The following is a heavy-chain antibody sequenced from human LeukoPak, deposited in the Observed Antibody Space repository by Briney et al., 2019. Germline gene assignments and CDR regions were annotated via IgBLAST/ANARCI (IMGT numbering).Heavy chain of an antibody. CDR2: ISSTRTYI. D-gene: IGHD6-13*01. J-gene: IGHJ4*02. CDR3: ASEHQLATEGLGFDY. Sequence: GGSLRLSCAASGFTFIDFNMNWVRQAPGKGLEGVSSISSTRTYIFYADSVKGRFTISRDNARNLLFLQMDSLRVEDTAVYYCASEHQLATEGLGFDYWGQGTLATVSS. CDR1: GFTFIDFN. V-gene: IGHV3-21*01.